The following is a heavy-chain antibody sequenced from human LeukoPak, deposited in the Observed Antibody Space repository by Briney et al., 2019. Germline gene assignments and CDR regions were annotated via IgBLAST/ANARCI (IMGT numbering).Heavy chain of an antibody. D-gene: IGHD3-22*01. Sequence: QPGGSLRLSCAASGFTFDDYTMHWVRQAPGKGLEWVSLFSWDGGSKYYADSVKGRFTISRDNSKNSLYLQMNSLRAEDTALYYCAKDTVYYYDSSGYAAFDIWGQGTMVTVSS. V-gene: IGHV3-43*01. CDR1: GFTFDDYT. CDR3: AKDTVYYYDSSGYAAFDI. CDR2: FSWDGGSK. J-gene: IGHJ3*02.